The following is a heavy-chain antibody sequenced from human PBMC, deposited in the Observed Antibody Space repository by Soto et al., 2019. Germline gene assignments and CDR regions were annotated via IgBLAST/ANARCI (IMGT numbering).Heavy chain of an antibody. CDR1: GGSISSDDHY. CDR3: ARDRSNSPDFFDF. J-gene: IGHJ4*02. Sequence: QVQLQESGPGLVKPSQTLSLTCTVSGGSISSDDHYWTWIRQPPGKGLEWIGYIYYTGSTNYNPSLKSRVTISVDTSKNQFSLKVNSVTAAYTAVYYCARDRSNSPDFFDFWGQGTLVTVSS. V-gene: IGHV4-30-4*01. D-gene: IGHD6-6*01. CDR2: IYYTGST.